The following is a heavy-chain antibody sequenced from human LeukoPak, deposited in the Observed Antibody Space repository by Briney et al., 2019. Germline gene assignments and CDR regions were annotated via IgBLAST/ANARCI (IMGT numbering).Heavy chain of an antibody. Sequence: GGSLRLSCAVSGFSLSAFGMHWARQAPGKGLEWVSYISDRSTNIYYADSVKARFTISRDNAKNSLFLQMNSLRAEDTAVYFCVTDCPVWWGQGTLVTVSS. CDR2: ISDRSTNI. J-gene: IGHJ4*02. V-gene: IGHV3-48*01. D-gene: IGHD3-16*01. CDR3: VTDCPVW. CDR1: GFSLSAFG.